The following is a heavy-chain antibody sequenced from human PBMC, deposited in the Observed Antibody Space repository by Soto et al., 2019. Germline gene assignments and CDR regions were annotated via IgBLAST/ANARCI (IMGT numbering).Heavy chain of an antibody. CDR1: GGSISSGGYY. V-gene: IGHV4-31*03. J-gene: IGHJ5*02. D-gene: IGHD3-22*01. CDR3: AREQYYYDSSGPEGWFDP. CDR2: IHYSGST. Sequence: PSETLSLTCTVSGGSISSGGYYWSWIRQHPGKGLEWIGYIHYSGSTYYTPSLKSRVTISADTSKNQFSLKLSSVTAADTAVYYCAREQYYYDSSGPEGWFDPWGQGTLVTVSS.